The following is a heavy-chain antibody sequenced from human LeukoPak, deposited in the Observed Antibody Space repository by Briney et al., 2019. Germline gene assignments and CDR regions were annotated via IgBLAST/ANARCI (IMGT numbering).Heavy chain of an antibody. D-gene: IGHD6-25*01. Sequence: SETLSLTCTVSGGSISSYYWSWIRQPPGKGLEWIGYIYYSGSTNYNPSLMSRVTISVNTSKNQFSLKLSSVTAADTAVYYCARGDSGPPDHWGQGTLVTVSS. V-gene: IGHV4-59*12. CDR3: ARGDSGPPDH. CDR1: GGSISSYY. CDR2: IYYSGST. J-gene: IGHJ4*02.